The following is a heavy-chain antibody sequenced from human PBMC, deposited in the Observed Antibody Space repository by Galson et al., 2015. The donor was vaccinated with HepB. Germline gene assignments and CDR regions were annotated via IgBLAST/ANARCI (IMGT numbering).Heavy chain of an antibody. Sequence: LSLTCAVSGDSISNDRWWSWVRQPPGEGLEWIGEAYHSGGTNYRPSLKSRVTISVDKSKNQFPLKLTSVTAADTAMYYCARAKEGRGYFDYWGQGTLVTVSS. J-gene: IGHJ4*02. CDR1: GDSISNDRW. V-gene: IGHV4-4*02. CDR3: ARAKEGRGYFDY. CDR2: AYHSGGT. D-gene: IGHD3-10*01.